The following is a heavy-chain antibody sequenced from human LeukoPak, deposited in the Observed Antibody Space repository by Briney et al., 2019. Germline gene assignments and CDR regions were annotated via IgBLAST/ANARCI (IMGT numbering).Heavy chain of an antibody. CDR1: GGSISSSSYY. D-gene: IGHD6-25*01. CDR2: IYYSGNT. Sequence: SETLSLTCTVSGGSISSSSYYWGWIRQPPGKGLEWIGSIYYSGNTYYSPSLKSRVTISVDTSKNQFSLKLSSVTAADTAVYYCARQSTIAAARIDPWGQGTLVTVSS. V-gene: IGHV4-39*01. CDR3: ARQSTIAAARIDP. J-gene: IGHJ5*02.